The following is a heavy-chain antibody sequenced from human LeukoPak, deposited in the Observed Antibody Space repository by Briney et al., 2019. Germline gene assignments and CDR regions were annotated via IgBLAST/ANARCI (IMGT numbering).Heavy chain of an antibody. CDR1: GYTFTNYW. D-gene: IGHD1-26*01. CDR3: ARRISGYYIDY. Sequence: ESLKISCKGSGYTFTNYWIGWVRQMPGKGLEWMGIIWPSDSDTRYSPSFQGQVTISADKSINTAYLQWSSLKASDTAIYFCARRISGYYIDYWGQGTLVTVSS. J-gene: IGHJ4*02. V-gene: IGHV5-51*01. CDR2: IWPSDSDT.